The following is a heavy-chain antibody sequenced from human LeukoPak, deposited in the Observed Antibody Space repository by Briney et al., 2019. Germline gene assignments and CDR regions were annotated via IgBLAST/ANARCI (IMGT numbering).Heavy chain of an antibody. CDR1: GGTFSRYA. Sequence: ASVKVSCKASGGTFSRYAISWVRQAPGQGLEWMGWISAYNGNTNYAQKLQGRVTMTTDTSTSTAYMELRSLRSDDTAVYYCARGAAAGTGTFDFWGQGTLVTVSS. CDR3: ARGAAAGTGTFDF. V-gene: IGHV1-18*01. CDR2: ISAYNGNT. D-gene: IGHD6-13*01. J-gene: IGHJ4*02.